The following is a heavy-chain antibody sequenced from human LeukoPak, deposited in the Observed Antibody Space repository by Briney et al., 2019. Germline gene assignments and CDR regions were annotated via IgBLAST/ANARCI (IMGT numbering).Heavy chain of an antibody. CDR3: ARRTILTGSDY. D-gene: IGHD3-9*01. CDR1: GGSISSSSYY. J-gene: IGHJ4*02. Sequence: SETLSLTCTVSGGSISSSSYYWDWIRQPPGKGLEWIGSICYSGSTNYNPSLKSRVTISVDTSKNQFSLKLSSVTAADTAVYYCARRTILTGSDYWGQGTLVTVSS. CDR2: ICYSGST. V-gene: IGHV4-39*01.